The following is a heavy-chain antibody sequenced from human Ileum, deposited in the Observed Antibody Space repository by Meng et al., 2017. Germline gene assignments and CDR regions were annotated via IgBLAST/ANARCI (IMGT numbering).Heavy chain of an antibody. CDR1: EYSFSNYY. CDR3: VREFTGGYFDY. V-gene: IGHV1-46*01. CDR2: SNPGGGST. Sequence: VQLVQSGAEVKKPGASVKVSCKSAEYSFSNYYLHWMRQAPGQGLEWLGVSNPGGGSTNYAQKFQGRVTMTRDTSANTVYMELGSLKSEDTAVYYCVREFTGGYFDYWGQGTLVTVSS. J-gene: IGHJ4*02. D-gene: IGHD3-16*01.